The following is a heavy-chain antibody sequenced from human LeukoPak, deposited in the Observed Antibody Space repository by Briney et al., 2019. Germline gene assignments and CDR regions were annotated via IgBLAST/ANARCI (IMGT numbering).Heavy chain of an antibody. CDR1: GGSISSYY. CDR2: IYYSGST. V-gene: IGHV4-59*01. Sequence: SETLSLTCTVSGGSISSYYWSWIRQPPGKGLEWIGNIYYSGSTNYNPSLMSRVTISVDTSKNQLSLKLTSVTAADTAVYYCARDKDFQRWGQGTLVTVSS. J-gene: IGHJ1*01. CDR3: ARDKDFQR.